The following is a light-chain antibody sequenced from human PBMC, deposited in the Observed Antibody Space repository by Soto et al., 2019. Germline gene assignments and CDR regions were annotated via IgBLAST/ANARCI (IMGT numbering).Light chain of an antibody. CDR2: EVS. CDR1: SSDVGGYNY. J-gene: IGLJ2*01. CDR3: SSYAGSNNLG. V-gene: IGLV2-8*01. Sequence: QSALTQPPSASGSPGQSVTISCTGTSSDVGGYNYVSWYQQHPGRAPKLMIYEVSARPSGVPDRFSGSKSGNTASLTVSGLQAEDEADYYCSSYAGSNNLGFGGGTQLTV.